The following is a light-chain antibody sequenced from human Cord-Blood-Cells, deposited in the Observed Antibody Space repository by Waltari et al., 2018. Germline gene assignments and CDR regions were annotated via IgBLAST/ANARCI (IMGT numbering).Light chain of an antibody. Sequence: DIQMTQSPSSLSASVGDRVTITCRASQSISSNLKWYQQKPGKAPKLLIYAASSLQSGVPSRYSGRVAGTDFTLTISSLKPEDFATYNCRQSYSTPITFGQGTRLEIK. V-gene: IGKV1-39*01. CDR1: QSISSN. CDR3: RQSYSTPIT. J-gene: IGKJ5*01. CDR2: AAS.